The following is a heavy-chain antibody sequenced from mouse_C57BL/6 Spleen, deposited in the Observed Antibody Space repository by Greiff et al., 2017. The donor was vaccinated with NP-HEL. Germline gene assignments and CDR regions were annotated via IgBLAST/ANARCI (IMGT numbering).Heavy chain of an antibody. CDR1: GFTFSDYG. J-gene: IGHJ4*01. V-gene: IGHV5-17*01. CDR2: ISSGRSTI. CDR3: ARQRDAMDY. Sequence: EVKLVESGGGLVKPGGSLKLSCAASGFTFSDYGMHWVRQAPEKGLEWVAYISSGRSTIYYADTVKGRFTISRDNAKNTLFLQMTSLRSEDTAMYYCARQRDAMDYWGQGTSVTVSS.